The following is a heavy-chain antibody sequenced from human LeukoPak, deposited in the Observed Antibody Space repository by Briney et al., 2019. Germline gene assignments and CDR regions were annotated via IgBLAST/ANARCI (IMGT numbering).Heavy chain of an antibody. V-gene: IGHV3-23*01. CDR1: GFTFSTYA. CDR3: AKDGYYHSSGTQGPEYFNH. Sequence: GGSLRLSCAASGFTFSTYAMSWVRQAPGKGLEWVSAISGSGDGTYYADSVKGRFTISRDNSKNALYLQMNSLRAEDTAVSYCAKDGYYHSSGTQGPEYFNHWGPGNLVTVSS. J-gene: IGHJ1*01. D-gene: IGHD3-22*01. CDR2: ISGSGDGT.